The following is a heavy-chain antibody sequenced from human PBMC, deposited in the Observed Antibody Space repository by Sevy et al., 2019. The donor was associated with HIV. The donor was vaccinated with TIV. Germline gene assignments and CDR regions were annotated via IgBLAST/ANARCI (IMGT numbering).Heavy chain of an antibody. D-gene: IGHD2-8*01. J-gene: IGHJ4*02. CDR3: AREGCTRPHDY. CDR2: LSFGCGKI. CDR1: GFAFYDYS. Sequence: GGSLRLSCAASGFAFYDYSMSWIRKAPGKGLGWVATLSFGCGKINYADSVKGRFTISRDNSKNSFYLQMDNLRVEDTALYYCAREGCTRPHDYWGQGTRVTVSS. V-gene: IGHV3-23*01.